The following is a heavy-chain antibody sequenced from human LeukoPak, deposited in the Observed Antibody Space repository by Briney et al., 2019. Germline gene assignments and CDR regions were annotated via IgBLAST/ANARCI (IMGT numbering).Heavy chain of an antibody. J-gene: IGHJ4*02. D-gene: IGHD5-24*01. CDR2: IYYSGST. CDR1: GGSISSGDYY. Sequence: SETLSLTCTVSGGSISSGDYYWSWIRQPPGKCLEWIGYIYYSGSTYYNPSLKSRVTISVDTSKNQFSLKLSSVTAADTAVYYCAREGRDVYNSEFDYWGQGTLVTVSS. V-gene: IGHV4-30-4*08. CDR3: AREGRDVYNSEFDY.